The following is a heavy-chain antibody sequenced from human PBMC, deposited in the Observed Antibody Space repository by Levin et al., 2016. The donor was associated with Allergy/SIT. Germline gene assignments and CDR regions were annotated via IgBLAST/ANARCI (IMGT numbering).Heavy chain of an antibody. CDR3: ERGSGSYYYVYFDY. Sequence: SETLSLTCTVSGGSISSSSYYWGWIRQPPGKGLEWIGSIYYSGSTYYNPSLKSRVTISVDTSKNQFSLKLSSVTAADTAVYYCERGSGSYYYVYFDYWGQGTLVTVSS. CDR2: IYYSGST. CDR1: GGSISSSSYY. J-gene: IGHJ4*02. V-gene: IGHV4-39*01. D-gene: IGHD1-26*01.